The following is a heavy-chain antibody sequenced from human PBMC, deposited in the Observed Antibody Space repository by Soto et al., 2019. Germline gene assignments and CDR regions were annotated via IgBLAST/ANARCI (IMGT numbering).Heavy chain of an antibody. V-gene: IGHV4-34*01. CDR2: INHSGST. D-gene: IGHD3-16*01. Sequence: ETLSLTCAVYGGSFSGYYWSWIRQPPGKGLEWIGEINHSGSTNYNPSLKSRVTISVDTSKNQFSLKLSSVTAADTAVYYCARGSNYIWGSYRTYAFDIWGQGTMVTVSS. CDR1: GGSFSGYY. CDR3: ARGSNYIWGSYRTYAFDI. J-gene: IGHJ3*02.